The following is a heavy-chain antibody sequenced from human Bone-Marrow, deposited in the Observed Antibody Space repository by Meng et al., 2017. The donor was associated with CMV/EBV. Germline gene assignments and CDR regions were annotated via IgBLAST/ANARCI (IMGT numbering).Heavy chain of an antibody. CDR2: MNPRNGDT. Sequence: SCEPSGYRFSDPFIHWVRQAPGPGLEWMGWMNPRNGDTKYAQMFRGRVTLTRDTSISTAYIQLNRLTSDDTAVYYCARGVGSSWFDPWGQGALVTVSS. J-gene: IGHJ5*02. V-gene: IGHV1-2*02. D-gene: IGHD2-2*01. CDR3: ARGVGSSWFDP. CDR1: GYRFSDPF.